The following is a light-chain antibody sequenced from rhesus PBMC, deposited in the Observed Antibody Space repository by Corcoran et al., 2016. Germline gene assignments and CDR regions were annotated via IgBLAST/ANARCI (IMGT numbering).Light chain of an antibody. CDR1: QSVGSY. CDR2: GAS. Sequence: DIIMTQSPATLALSPGERVTLSCRASQSVGSYLAWYHRKLEQPPRLISYGASTRATGFPDRNSGSGAATEFTLTISSLESEEVGIYFCLQSSNWPWTFGQGTKVEIK. V-gene: IGKV3-24*04. J-gene: IGKJ1*01. CDR3: LQSSNWPWT.